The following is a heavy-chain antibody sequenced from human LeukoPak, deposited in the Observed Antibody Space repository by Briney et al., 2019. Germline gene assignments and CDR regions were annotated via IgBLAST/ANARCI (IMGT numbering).Heavy chain of an antibody. CDR3: ASSLGYCSSTRCYLGGWFDP. CDR2: IYYSGST. D-gene: IGHD2-2*01. V-gene: IGHV4-59*08. J-gene: IGHJ5*02. Sequence: SETLSLTCTVSGGSISSYYWSWIRQPPGKGLEWIGYIYYSGSTNYNPSLKSRVTISVDTSKNQFSLKLSSVTAADTAVYYCASSLGYCSSTRCYLGGWFDPWGQGTLVTVSS. CDR1: GGSISSYY.